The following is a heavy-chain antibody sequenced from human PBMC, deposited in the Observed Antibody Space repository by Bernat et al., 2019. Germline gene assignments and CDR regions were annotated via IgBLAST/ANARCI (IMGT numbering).Heavy chain of an antibody. D-gene: IGHD1-20*01. CDR2: IKRKNVGGTT. Sequence: EVQLVESGGGLVKPGGSLRLSCAASGFTFSNAWMSWVRQAPGKGLEWFGRIKRKNVGGTTDYAAPVKGRFTISRADSKNTLYLQMNRLKTEDPAVYYCTASPARYTCNDGGLDSGGKGTLVTVSS. V-gene: IGHV3-15*01. CDR1: GFTFSNAW. CDR3: TASPARYTCNDGGLDS. J-gene: IGHJ4*02.